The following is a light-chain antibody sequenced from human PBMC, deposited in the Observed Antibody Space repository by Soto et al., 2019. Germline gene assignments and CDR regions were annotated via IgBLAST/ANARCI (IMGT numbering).Light chain of an antibody. Sequence: DIQMTQSPSTLSASVGDRVTITCRAGQSISSWLAWYQQKPGKAPKLLIYKASSLESGVPSRFSGSGSGTEFTLTISSLQPDDFATYYCQQYNSYSLSWTFGQGTKVDIK. V-gene: IGKV1-5*03. CDR2: KAS. CDR1: QSISSW. CDR3: QQYNSYSLSWT. J-gene: IGKJ1*01.